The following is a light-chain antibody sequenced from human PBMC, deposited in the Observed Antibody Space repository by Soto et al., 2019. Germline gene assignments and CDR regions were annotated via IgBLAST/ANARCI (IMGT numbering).Light chain of an antibody. J-gene: IGLJ1*01. CDR1: SSDVGVYDY. CDR2: DVS. Sequence: QSVLAQPRSVSGSPGQSVTLSCTGTSSDVGVYDYVSWYQQHPGKAPKLMIYDVSKRPSGVPDRFSGAKSGNTASLTISGLQAEDEADYYCCSYAGSYTYVFGSGTKVTVL. CDR3: CSYAGSYTYV. V-gene: IGLV2-11*01.